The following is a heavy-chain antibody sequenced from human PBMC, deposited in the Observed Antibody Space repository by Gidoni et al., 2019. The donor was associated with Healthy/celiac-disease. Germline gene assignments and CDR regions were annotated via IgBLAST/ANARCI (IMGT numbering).Heavy chain of an antibody. CDR1: GFTFSSYS. CDR2: ISSSSSTI. J-gene: IGHJ4*02. D-gene: IGHD1-26*01. V-gene: IGHV3-48*02. CDR3: ARARYSGSYWQGRY. Sequence: EVQLVESGGGLVQPGGSLRLSCAASGFTFSSYSMNWVRQAPGKGLEWVSYISSSSSTIYYADSVKGRFTISRDNAKNSLYLQMNSLRDEDTAVYYCARARYSGSYWQGRYWGQGTLVTVSS.